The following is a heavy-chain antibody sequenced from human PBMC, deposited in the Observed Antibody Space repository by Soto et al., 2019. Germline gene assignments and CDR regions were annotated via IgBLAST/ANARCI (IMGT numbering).Heavy chain of an antibody. CDR2: IYYSGST. CDR3: ARDQRVPIYYYSYGIDV. V-gene: IGHV4-31*03. J-gene: IGHJ6*02. Sequence: PSETLSLTCTVSGCSISSGGYYWSWILQHPGKGLEWIGYIYYSGSTYYNPSLKSRVTISVDTSKNQFSLKLSSVTAADTAVYYCARDQRVPIYYYSYGIDVWGQWTTGTGSS. D-gene: IGHD6-13*01. CDR1: GCSISSGGYY.